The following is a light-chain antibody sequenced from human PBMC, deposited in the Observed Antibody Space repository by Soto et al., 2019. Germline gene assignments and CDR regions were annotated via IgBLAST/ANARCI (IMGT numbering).Light chain of an antibody. V-gene: IGLV2-18*02. CDR3: VSYTSFDTVI. CDR2: EVT. Sequence: QCALTQPPSVSGSPGLSVTISCTGSSSDIGSYTRVSWYQQPPASAPKLLIYEVTRRASGAPDRFSACASGNTASLTISGVQAEDEADYYCVSYTSFDTVILGGGTKLTL. J-gene: IGLJ2*01. CDR1: SSDIGSYTR.